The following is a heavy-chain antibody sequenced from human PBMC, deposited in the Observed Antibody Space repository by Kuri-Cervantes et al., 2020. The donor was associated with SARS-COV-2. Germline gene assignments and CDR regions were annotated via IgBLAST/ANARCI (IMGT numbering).Heavy chain of an antibody. Sequence: SVKVSCKASGGTFSSYAISGVRQAPGQGLEWMGGIIPIFGTANYAQKFQGRVTITADKSTSTAYMELSSLRSEDTAVYYCAAVYYDSSGYYYRGQGTQVTVSS. CDR1: GGTFSSYA. V-gene: IGHV1-69*06. D-gene: IGHD3-22*01. CDR3: AAVYYDSSGYYY. CDR2: IIPIFGTA. J-gene: IGHJ4*02.